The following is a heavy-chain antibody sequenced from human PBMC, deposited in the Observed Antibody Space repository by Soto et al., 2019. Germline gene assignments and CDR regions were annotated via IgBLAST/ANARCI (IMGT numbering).Heavy chain of an antibody. V-gene: IGHV4-61*09. D-gene: IGHD2-15*01. CDR1: GGSINSAGYY. Sequence: PSETLSLTCTVSGGSINSAGYYWSWIRQPAGKGLEWIGHIHISGRTTYNPSLRSRVTLSLDPPKNQLSLKLTSVTAADTAVYYCARINGGSPDFWGQGTLVTSPQ. CDR2: IHISGRT. CDR3: ARINGGSPDF. J-gene: IGHJ4*02.